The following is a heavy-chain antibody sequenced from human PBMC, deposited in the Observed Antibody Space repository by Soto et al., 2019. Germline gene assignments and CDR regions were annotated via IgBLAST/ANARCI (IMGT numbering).Heavy chain of an antibody. CDR3: ARGGWRPIDY. Sequence: VQLQESGPGLAKPSETLSLTCTVSGGSISTYYWSWIRQPPGKGLEWIGDIYYSGSTNYNPSLKRRVTISVGTPKNQFSLKLSSVTAADTAVYYFARGGWRPIDYLGQGTLVTVSS. D-gene: IGHD3-3*01. V-gene: IGHV4-59*08. CDR2: IYYSGST. CDR1: GGSISTYY. J-gene: IGHJ4*02.